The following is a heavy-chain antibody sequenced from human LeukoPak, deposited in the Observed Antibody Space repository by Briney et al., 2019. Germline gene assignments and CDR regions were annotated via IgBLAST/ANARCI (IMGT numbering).Heavy chain of an antibody. CDR2: IKSKTDGGTT. J-gene: IGHJ3*02. CDR3: TTDMYYYDSSGYSDAFDI. Sequence: PGRSLRLSCAASGFTFSNAWMSWVRQAPGKGLEWVGRIKSKTDGGTTDYAAPVKGRFTISRDDSKNTLYLQMNSLKTEDTAVYYCTTDMYYYDSSGYSDAFDIWGQGTMVTVSS. D-gene: IGHD3-22*01. V-gene: IGHV3-15*01. CDR1: GFTFSNAW.